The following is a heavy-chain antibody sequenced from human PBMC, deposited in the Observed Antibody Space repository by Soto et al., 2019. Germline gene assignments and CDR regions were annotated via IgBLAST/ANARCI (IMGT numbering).Heavy chain of an antibody. Sequence: GGSLRLSCAASGSTFSSYAMSLVSQVPGKGLEWVSGISGSGGRTYYADSVKGWFTISRDNSQNTLYLQMNSLRAEDTAVYYCAKDAGITGTSYYFDYWGQGTLVTVSS. CDR2: ISGSGGRT. CDR3: AKDAGITGTSYYFDY. CDR1: GSTFSSYA. V-gene: IGHV3-23*01. J-gene: IGHJ4*02. D-gene: IGHD1-20*01.